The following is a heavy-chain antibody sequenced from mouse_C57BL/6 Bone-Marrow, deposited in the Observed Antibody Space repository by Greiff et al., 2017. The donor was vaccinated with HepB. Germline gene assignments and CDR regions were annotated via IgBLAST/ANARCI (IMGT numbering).Heavy chain of an antibody. J-gene: IGHJ1*03. Sequence: VQLQQSGAELVKPGASVKISCKASGYAFSSYWMNWVKQRPGKGLEWIGQIYPGDGDTNYNGKFKGKATLTADKSSSTAYMQLSSLTSEDSAVYFCARGQLRLRYFDVWGTGTTVTVSS. D-gene: IGHD3-2*02. CDR1: GYAFSSYW. CDR3: ARGQLRLRYFDV. CDR2: IYPGDGDT. V-gene: IGHV1-80*01.